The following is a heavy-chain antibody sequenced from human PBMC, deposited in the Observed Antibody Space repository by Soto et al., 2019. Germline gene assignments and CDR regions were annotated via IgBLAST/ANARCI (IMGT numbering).Heavy chain of an antibody. CDR3: ARGGPDYDILTGTRGPWFDP. CDR1: GYTFTGYY. D-gene: IGHD3-9*01. CDR2: INPNSGGT. Sequence: ASVKVSCKACGYTFTGYYMHWVRQAPGQGLEWMGWINPNSGGTNYAQKFQGRVTMTRDTSISTAYMELSRLRSDDTAVYYCARGGPDYDILTGTRGPWFDPWGQGTLVTVSS. J-gene: IGHJ5*02. V-gene: IGHV1-2*02.